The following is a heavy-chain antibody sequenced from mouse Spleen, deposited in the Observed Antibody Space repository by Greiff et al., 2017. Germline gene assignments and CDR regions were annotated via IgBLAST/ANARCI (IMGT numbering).Heavy chain of an antibody. CDR2: IYPGGGYT. CDR1: GYTFTNYW. Sequence: QVQLKESGAELVKPGASVKMSCKAAGYTFTNYWIGWVKQRPGHGLEWIGDIYPGGGYTNYNEKFKGKATLTADTSSSTAYMQLSSLTSEDSAIYYCARRGYDATDHYAMDYWGQGTSVTVSS. CDR3: ARRGYDATDHYAMDY. D-gene: IGHD2-14*01. J-gene: IGHJ4*01. V-gene: IGHV1-63*02.